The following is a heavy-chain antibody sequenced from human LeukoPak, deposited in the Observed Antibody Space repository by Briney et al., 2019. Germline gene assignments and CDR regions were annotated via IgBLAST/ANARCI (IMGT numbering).Heavy chain of an antibody. J-gene: IGHJ6*03. D-gene: IGHD4-17*01. CDR1: GFSFSSYW. CDR3: AKNTVRRHYYYMDV. V-gene: IGHV3-21*01. CDR2: ISSSSTYI. Sequence: GGSLRLSCAASGFSFSSYWMSWVRQAPGKGLEWVSSISSSSTYIYYADSVQGRFTISRDNAKNSLYLQMNSLRAEDTAVYYCAKNTVRRHYYYMDVWGKGTTVTVSS.